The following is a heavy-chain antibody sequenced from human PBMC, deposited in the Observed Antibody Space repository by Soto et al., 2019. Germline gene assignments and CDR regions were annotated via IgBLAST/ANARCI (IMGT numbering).Heavy chain of an antibody. CDR2: ISAYNGNT. V-gene: IGHV1-18*01. CDR3: ARVYGSSSLMRVAAGDY. D-gene: IGHD6-6*01. J-gene: IGHJ4*02. Sequence: QVQLVQSGAEVKKPGASVKVSCKASGYTFTSYGISWVRQAPGQGLEWMGWISAYNGNTNHAQKLQGRVTMTTDTSTSKAYMGLRSLRSDDTAVYYCARVYGSSSLMRVAAGDYWGQGTLVNVSS. CDR1: GYTFTSYG.